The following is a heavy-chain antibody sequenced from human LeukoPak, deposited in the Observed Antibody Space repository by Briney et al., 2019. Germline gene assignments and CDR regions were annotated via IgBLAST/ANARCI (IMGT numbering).Heavy chain of an antibody. D-gene: IGHD6-13*01. CDR1: GLSVSSNY. J-gene: IGHJ4*02. Sequence: PGGSLRLSCVASGLSVSSNYMSWVRQAPGKGLEWVAVIWYDGSNKYYADSVKGRFTISRDNSKNTLYLQMNSLRGEDTAVYYCARGSYTSSWYGVFDYWGQGTLVTVSS. V-gene: IGHV3-33*08. CDR2: IWYDGSNK. CDR3: ARGSYTSSWYGVFDY.